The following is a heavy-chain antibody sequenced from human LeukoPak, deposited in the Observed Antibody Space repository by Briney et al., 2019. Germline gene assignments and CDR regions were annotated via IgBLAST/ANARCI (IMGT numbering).Heavy chain of an antibody. D-gene: IGHD3-3*01. CDR1: GGSISSYY. J-gene: IGHJ4*02. Sequence: SETLSLTCTVAGGSISSYYWSWIRQPAGKGLEWIGRIYTSGSTNHNPSLKSRVTISVDKSKNQFSLKLSSVTAADTAVYYYASRENNFWSGRGHDYWGQGTLVTVSS. V-gene: IGHV4-4*07. CDR3: ASRENNFWSGRGHDY. CDR2: IYTSGST.